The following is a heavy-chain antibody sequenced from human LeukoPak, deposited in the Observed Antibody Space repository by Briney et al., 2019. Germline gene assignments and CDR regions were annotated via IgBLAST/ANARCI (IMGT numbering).Heavy chain of an antibody. V-gene: IGHV4-34*01. Sequence: SETLSLTRAVYGGSFSGYYWSWIRQPPGKGLEWIGEINHSGSTNYNPSLKSRVTISVDTSKNQFSLKLSSVTAADTAVYYCARGLTYYYGSGSPRRFDPWGQGTLVTVSS. CDR1: GGSFSGYY. CDR3: ARGLTYYYGSGSPRRFDP. D-gene: IGHD3-10*01. J-gene: IGHJ5*02. CDR2: INHSGST.